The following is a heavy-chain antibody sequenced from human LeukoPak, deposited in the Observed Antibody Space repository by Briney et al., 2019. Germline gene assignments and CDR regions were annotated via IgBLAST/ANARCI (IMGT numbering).Heavy chain of an antibody. Sequence: SGGSLTLSCAASGFTFSSYSMNWVRQAPGEGLEWVSYISSSSSNIYYADSVKGRFTISRDNAKNSLYLQKNILRAEDTAVYYCASYYDSSGYRVGPNPGTFDYWGQGTLVTVSS. V-gene: IGHV3-48*01. D-gene: IGHD3-22*01. CDR2: ISSSSSNI. CDR1: GFTFSSYS. CDR3: ASYYDSSGYRVGPNPGTFDY. J-gene: IGHJ4*02.